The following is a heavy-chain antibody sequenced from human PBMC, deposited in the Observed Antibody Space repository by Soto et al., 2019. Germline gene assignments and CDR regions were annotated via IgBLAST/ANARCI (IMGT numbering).Heavy chain of an antibody. V-gene: IGHV3-23*01. Sequence: GGSLRLSCAASGFAFSSYAMSWVRQAPGKGLEWVSAISGSGGSTYYADSVKGRFTISRDNAKNSLYLQMNSLRAEDTALYYCAKAAMAYYYYYYMDVWGKGTTVTVS. J-gene: IGHJ6*03. CDR2: ISGSGGST. CDR1: GFAFSSYA. CDR3: AKAAMAYYYYYYMDV. D-gene: IGHD5-18*01.